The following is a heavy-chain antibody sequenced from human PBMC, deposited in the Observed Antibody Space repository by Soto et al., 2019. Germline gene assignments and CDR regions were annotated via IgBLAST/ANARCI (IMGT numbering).Heavy chain of an antibody. CDR3: ARDVVTMVRGVIITYYFDY. CDR2: IYSGGST. Sequence: LRLSCAASGFTVSSNYMSWVRQAPGKGLEWASVIYSGGSTYYADSVKGRFTISRDNSKNTLYLQMNSLRAEDTTVYYCARDVVTMVRGVIITYYFDYWGQGTLVTVSS. CDR1: GFTVSSNY. J-gene: IGHJ4*02. V-gene: IGHV3-53*01. D-gene: IGHD3-10*01.